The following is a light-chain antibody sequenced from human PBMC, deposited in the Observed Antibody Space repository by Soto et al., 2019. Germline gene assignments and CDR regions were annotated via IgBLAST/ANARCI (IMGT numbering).Light chain of an antibody. CDR2: EVS. J-gene: IGLJ1*01. Sequence: QSVLTQPASVSGSPGQSITISCTGTSSDVGGYNYVSWYQQHPGKAPKLIIYEVSYRPSGVSNRFSGSKSAYTASLTISGLQAEDEADYYCNSQTTSGIRVFGTGTKLTVL. CDR3: NSQTTSGIRV. V-gene: IGLV2-14*01. CDR1: SSDVGGYNY.